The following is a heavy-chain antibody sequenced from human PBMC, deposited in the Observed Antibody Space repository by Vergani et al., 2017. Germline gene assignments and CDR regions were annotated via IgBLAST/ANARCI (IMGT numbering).Heavy chain of an antibody. Sequence: EVQLVESGGGLVKRGGSLRLSCVASGFTFSNSAMSWVRQTSGKGLEWVSAISGHGDRTYYADSVKGRFTISRDNSKNTVYLQMNSLKAEDRATYYCAREERSNTSPFVGDWGQGTLVTV. CDR1: GFTFSNSA. CDR3: AREERSNTSPFVGD. V-gene: IGHV3-23*04. J-gene: IGHJ4*02. CDR2: ISGHGDRT. D-gene: IGHD2/OR15-2a*01.